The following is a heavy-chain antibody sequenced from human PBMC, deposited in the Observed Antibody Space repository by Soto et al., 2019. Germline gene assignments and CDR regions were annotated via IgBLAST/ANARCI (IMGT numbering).Heavy chain of an antibody. V-gene: IGHV3-48*04. CDR1: GFTCSSYA. J-gene: IGHJ3*02. CDR3: ARDNQEKAFDI. Sequence: PGGAVRGYCADSGFTCSSYAMSWVRQAPGKGLEWVSYISSSGSTIYYADSVKGRFTISRDNAKNSLYLQMNSLRAEDTAVYYCARDNQEKAFDIWGQGTMVTVSS. CDR2: ISSSGSTI.